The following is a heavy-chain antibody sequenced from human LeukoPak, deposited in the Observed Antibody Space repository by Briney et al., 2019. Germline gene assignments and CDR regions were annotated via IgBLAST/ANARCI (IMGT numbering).Heavy chain of an antibody. Sequence: SQTLSLTCAISGDSDSSKSATWNWIRQSPSRGLEWLGRTYYTSKWYNDYAVSVRSRITINPDTSKNQFSLQLNSVTPEDTAVYYCAREGWFGEPPSHWFDPWGQGILVTVSS. CDR1: GDSDSSKSAT. V-gene: IGHV6-1*01. J-gene: IGHJ5*02. CDR2: TYYTSKWYN. CDR3: AREGWFGEPPSHWFDP. D-gene: IGHD3-10*01.